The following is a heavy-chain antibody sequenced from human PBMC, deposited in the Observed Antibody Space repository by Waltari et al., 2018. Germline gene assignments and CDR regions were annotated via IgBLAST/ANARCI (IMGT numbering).Heavy chain of an antibody. CDR3: ARGLAARKYYYYYYMDV. CDR1: GGTFSSYA. CDR2: SIPIFGTA. D-gene: IGHD6-6*01. Sequence: QVQLVQSGAEVKKPGSSVKVSCKASGGTFSSYAISWVRQAPGQGLEWMGGSIPIFGTANYARRFQGRVTITADESTSTAYMELSSLRSEDTAVYYCARGLAARKYYYYYYMDVWGKGTTVTVSS. V-gene: IGHV1-69*01. J-gene: IGHJ6*03.